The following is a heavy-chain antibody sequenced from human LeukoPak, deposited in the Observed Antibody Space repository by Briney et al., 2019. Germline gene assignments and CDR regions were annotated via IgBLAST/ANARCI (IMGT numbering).Heavy chain of an antibody. V-gene: IGHV3-30*18. CDR3: AKEGGYSGYADY. D-gene: IGHD5-12*01. J-gene: IGHJ4*02. CDR2: ISYDGSNK. CDR1: GFTFSSYG. Sequence: GGSLTLSCAAPGFTFSSYGMHWVRQAPGKGLEWVAVISYDGSNKYYAHSVKGRFTISRDNSKNTLYLQMNSLRAGDTAVYYCAKEGGYSGYADYWGQGTLVTVSS.